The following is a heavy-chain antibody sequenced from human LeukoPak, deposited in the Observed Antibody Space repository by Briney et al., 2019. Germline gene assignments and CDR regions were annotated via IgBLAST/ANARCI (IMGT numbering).Heavy chain of an antibody. CDR2: IRFDGRKT. CDR3: AQGLDY. CDR1: GFTFSAYG. Sequence: GGSLRLSCAASGFTFSAYGMHWVRQAPGRGLQWVSFIRFDGRKTYYADSVKGRFTISRDSSNNTLFLQMNSLRAEDTGVYYCAQGLDYWGQGTLVTVSS. V-gene: IGHV3-30*02. J-gene: IGHJ4*02.